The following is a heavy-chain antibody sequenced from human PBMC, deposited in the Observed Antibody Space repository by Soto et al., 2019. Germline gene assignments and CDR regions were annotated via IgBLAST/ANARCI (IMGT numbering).Heavy chain of an antibody. D-gene: IGHD2-21*02. V-gene: IGHV4-4*02. J-gene: IGHJ4*02. CDR3: TRRDVTLTGFDY. Sequence: QVQLQESGPGLVKPSGTLSLTCAVSGGSISSTNWWTWVRQPPGKGLEWIGEIYHSGSTNYSPPLRSRVTISVDKSKNQFTLKLSSVTAADTAVYFCTRRDVTLTGFDYWGQGTLVTVSS. CDR2: IYHSGST. CDR1: GGSISSTNW.